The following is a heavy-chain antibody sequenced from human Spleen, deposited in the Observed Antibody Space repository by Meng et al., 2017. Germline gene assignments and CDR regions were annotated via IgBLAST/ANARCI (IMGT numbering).Heavy chain of an antibody. J-gene: IGHJ3*02. Sequence: ASVKVSCKASGYTFTSYAMNWVRQAPGQGLEWVGWINTNTGNPTYAQGFTGRFVFSLDTSVSTAYLQISSLKAEDTAVYYCARMRSNYVWGSYSTVSEIDAFDIWGQGTMVTVSS. CDR3: ARMRSNYVWGSYSTVSEIDAFDI. CDR1: GYTFTSYA. D-gene: IGHD3-16*01. V-gene: IGHV7-4-1*02. CDR2: INTNTGNP.